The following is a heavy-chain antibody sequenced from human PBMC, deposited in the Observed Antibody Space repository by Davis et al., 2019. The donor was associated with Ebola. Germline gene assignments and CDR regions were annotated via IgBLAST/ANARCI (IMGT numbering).Heavy chain of an antibody. Sequence: SGPTLVKPTQTLTLTCSFSGFSLSTTGLGVGWFRQSPGEALEWLALVYWDDDKRYSPSLRSRLTITKDTSKNQVVLSMTNMDPVDTATYYCAHKAYGSLSNWFGPWCQGTLVTVSS. J-gene: IGHJ5*02. D-gene: IGHD4-17*01. CDR2: VYWDDDK. CDR3: AHKAYGSLSNWFGP. CDR1: GFSLSTTGLG. V-gene: IGHV2-5*02.